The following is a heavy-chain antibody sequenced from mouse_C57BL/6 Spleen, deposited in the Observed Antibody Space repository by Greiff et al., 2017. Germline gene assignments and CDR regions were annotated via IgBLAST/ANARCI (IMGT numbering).Heavy chain of an antibody. J-gene: IGHJ2*01. CDR2: IYPGTSDT. V-gene: IGHV1-5*01. D-gene: IGHD1-1*01. Sequence: EVQLQQSGTVLARPGASVKMSCKTSGYTFTSYWMHWVKQRPGQGLEWIGAIYPGTSDTSYNQKFKGKAKLTAVTSASTAYMELSSLTHEDSAVYYCTRSVITTVVASFDYWGQGTTLTVSS. CDR3: TRSVITTVVASFDY. CDR1: GYTFTSYW.